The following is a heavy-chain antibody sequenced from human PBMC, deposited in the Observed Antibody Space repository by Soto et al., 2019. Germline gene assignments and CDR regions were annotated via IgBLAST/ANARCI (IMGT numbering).Heavy chain of an antibody. Sequence: GGSLRLSCAASEFTFRSYWMHWVRQSPGKGLVWVSRISGDGSSTNYADSVKGRFTISRDNAKNTVYLQIDSLRAEDTAVYYCARSLPGTYGAFDLWGQGTMVPVSS. CDR1: EFTFRSYW. CDR3: ARSLPGTYGAFDL. J-gene: IGHJ3*01. V-gene: IGHV3-74*01. D-gene: IGHD1-7*01. CDR2: ISGDGSST.